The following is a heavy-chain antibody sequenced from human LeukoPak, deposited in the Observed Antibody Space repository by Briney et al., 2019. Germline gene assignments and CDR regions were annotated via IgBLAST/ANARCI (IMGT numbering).Heavy chain of an antibody. J-gene: IGHJ4*02. D-gene: IGHD5-18*01. CDR3: SRLQYTYGSEFDH. CDR1: GDSISTTAYY. Sequence: SGTLSVTCSVSGDSISTTAYYWAWIRQPPGKGLEWIGNIYYSGNTFHSPSLRSRVTISVDTSKNQFSLKLTSVTAADTAVYYCSRLQYTYGSEFDHWGQGTLVTVSS. V-gene: IGHV4-39*01. CDR2: IYYSGNT.